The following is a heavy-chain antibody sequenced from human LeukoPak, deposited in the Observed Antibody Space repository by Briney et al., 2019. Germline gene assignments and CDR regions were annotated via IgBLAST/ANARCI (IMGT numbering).Heavy chain of an antibody. D-gene: IGHD4-23*01. V-gene: IGHV1-2*02. CDR1: GYTFTGYY. J-gene: IGHJ6*02. CDR2: INPNSGGA. CDR3: AGGNPGYYYGMDV. Sequence: ASVKVSCKASGYTFTGYYMHWVRQAPGQGLEWMGWINPNSGGANYAQKFLGRVTMTRDTSISTAYMELSRLRSDDTAVYYCAGGNPGYYYGMDVWGQGTTVTVSS.